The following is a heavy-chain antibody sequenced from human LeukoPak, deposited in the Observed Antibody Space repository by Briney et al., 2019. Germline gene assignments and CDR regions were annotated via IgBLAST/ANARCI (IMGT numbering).Heavy chain of an antibody. J-gene: IGHJ4*02. CDR3: AKGHIAVAGTIDY. Sequence: GGSLRLSCAASGFTFSSYSMNWVRQAPGKGLEWVSFISSSSSYIYYADSVKGRFTISRDNSKNSLYLQMNSLRAEDTALYYCAKGHIAVAGTIDYWGQGTLVTVSS. CDR1: GFTFSSYS. CDR2: ISSSSSYI. V-gene: IGHV3-21*04. D-gene: IGHD6-19*01.